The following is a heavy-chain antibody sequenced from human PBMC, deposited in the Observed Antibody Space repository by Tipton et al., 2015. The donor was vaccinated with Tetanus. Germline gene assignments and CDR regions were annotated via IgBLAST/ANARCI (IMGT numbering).Heavy chain of an antibody. CDR2: IYYSGST. CDR1: GDSFTGFY. V-gene: IGHV4-59*01. Sequence: TLSLTCAVSGDSFTGFYWHWIRQPPGKGLEWIGYIYYSGSTFYNPSFKSRVTISVDTSNNQFSLRLSSVTAADTAIYYCAREVPAAGHFDSWGQGTLVTVSS. D-gene: IGHD2-2*01. J-gene: IGHJ4*02. CDR3: AREVPAAGHFDS.